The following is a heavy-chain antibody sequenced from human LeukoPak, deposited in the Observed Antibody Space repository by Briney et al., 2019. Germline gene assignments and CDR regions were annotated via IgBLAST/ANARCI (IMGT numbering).Heavy chain of an antibody. J-gene: IGHJ5*02. Sequence: GGSLRLSCAASGFTFSSYWMSWVRQAPGKGLEWVANIKQDGSEKYYVDSVKGRFTISRDNAKNSLYLQMNSLRAEDAAVYYCAREALVAGINWFDPCGQGTLVTVSS. CDR2: IKQDGSEK. CDR3: AREALVAGINWFDP. V-gene: IGHV3-7*01. CDR1: GFTFSSYW. D-gene: IGHD6-19*01.